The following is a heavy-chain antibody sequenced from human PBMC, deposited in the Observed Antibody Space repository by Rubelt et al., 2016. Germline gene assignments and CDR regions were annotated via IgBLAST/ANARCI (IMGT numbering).Heavy chain of an antibody. Sequence: QVQLVQSGAEVKKPGASVKVSCKASGYTFTSYGISWVRQAPGQGLEWMGWISAYNGNTNYAQKLQGRVTMTTDTSTSTAHMGLRRLSSGGTGVYYFARDPTSRFTSTRWFDHWGQGTLVTVSS. CDR3: ARDPTSRFTSTRWFDH. J-gene: IGHJ5*02. CDR1: GYTFTSYG. CDR2: ISAYNGNT. D-gene: IGHD5-12*01. V-gene: IGHV1-18*01.